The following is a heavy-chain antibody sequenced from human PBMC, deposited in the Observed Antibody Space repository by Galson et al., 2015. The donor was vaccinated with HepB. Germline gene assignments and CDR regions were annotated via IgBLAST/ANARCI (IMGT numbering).Heavy chain of an antibody. CDR2: INPNSGGT. CDR1: GYTSTGYY. D-gene: IGHD3-3*01. CDR3: ARDEARDYDFCLEN. J-gene: IGHJ4*02. V-gene: IGHV1-2*02. Sequence: SVKVSCKASGYTSTGYYMHWVRQAPGQGLEWMGWINPNSGGTNYAQKFQGRVTMTRDTSISTAYMELSRLRSDDTAVYYCARDEARDYDFCLENWGQGTLVTVSS.